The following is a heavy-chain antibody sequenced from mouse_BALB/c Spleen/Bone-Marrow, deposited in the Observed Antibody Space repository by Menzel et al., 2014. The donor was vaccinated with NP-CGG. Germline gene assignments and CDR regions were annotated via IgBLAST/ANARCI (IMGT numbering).Heavy chain of an antibody. J-gene: IGHJ2*01. Sequence: VKLVESGPGLVAPSQNLSITCTVSGFSLTSYGVNWVRQPPGKGLEWLGVIWGDGSTNYHSPLISRLSISKDDSKSQVFLKLNSLQTDDTATYYCAKGGAYSYYFDSWGQSTTLTVSS. CDR1: GFSLTSYG. CDR3: AKGGAYSYYFDS. V-gene: IGHV2-3*01. CDR2: IWGDGST. D-gene: IGHD1-1*01.